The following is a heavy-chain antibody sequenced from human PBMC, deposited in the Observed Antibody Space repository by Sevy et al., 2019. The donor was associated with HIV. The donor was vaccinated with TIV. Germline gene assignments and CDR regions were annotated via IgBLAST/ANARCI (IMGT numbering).Heavy chain of an antibody. V-gene: IGHV3-21*01. CDR1: GFTFSSYS. J-gene: IGHJ6*02. CDR3: AGDREQQLVEYYYYYYGMDV. D-gene: IGHD6-13*01. Sequence: GGSLRLSCAASGFTFSSYSMNWVRQAPGKGLEWVSSISSSSSYIYYADSVKGRFTISRDNAKNSLYLQMNSLRAEDTAVYYCAGDREQQLVEYYYYYYGMDVWGQGTTVTVSS. CDR2: ISSSSSYI.